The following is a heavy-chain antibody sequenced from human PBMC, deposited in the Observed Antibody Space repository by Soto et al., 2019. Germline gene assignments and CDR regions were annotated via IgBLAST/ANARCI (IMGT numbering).Heavy chain of an antibody. CDR2: IWYDGSNK. CDR1: GFTFSSYG. Sequence: QVQLVESGGGVVQPGRSLRLSCAASGFTFSSYGMHWVRQAPGMGLEWVAVIWYDGSNKYYADSVKGRFTISRDNSKNTLYLQMNSLRAEDTAVYYCARDGARHTGIAVAGTSWFDPWGQGTLVTVSS. J-gene: IGHJ5*02. V-gene: IGHV3-33*01. D-gene: IGHD6-19*01. CDR3: ARDGARHTGIAVAGTSWFDP.